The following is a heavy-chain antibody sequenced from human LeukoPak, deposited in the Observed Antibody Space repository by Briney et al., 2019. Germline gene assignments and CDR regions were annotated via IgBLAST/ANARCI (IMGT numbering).Heavy chain of an antibody. CDR3: ARIAQAYCGGDCYSPGFAGSY. D-gene: IGHD2-21*02. CDR2: INHSGST. Sequence: GSLRLSCAASGFTFSDYYMSWIRQPPGKGLEWIGEINHSGSTNYNPSLKSRVTISVDTSKNQFSLKLSSVTAADTAVYYCARIAQAYCGGDCYSPGFAGSYWGQGTLVTVSS. J-gene: IGHJ4*02. CDR1: GFTFSDYY. V-gene: IGHV4-34*01.